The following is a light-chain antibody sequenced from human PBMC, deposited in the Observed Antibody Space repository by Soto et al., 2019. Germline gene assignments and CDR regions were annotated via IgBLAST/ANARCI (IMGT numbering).Light chain of an antibody. CDR2: TNI. J-gene: IGLJ2*01. Sequence: QSALTQPPSVSGAPGQRVTISCTGSSSNIGAGYDVHWYQQLPGTAPKLLIYTNINRPSGVPDRFSGSKSGTSASLAITGLQAADEADYYCQSYDSSLSGSLFGGGTKLTVL. CDR3: QSYDSSLSGSL. CDR1: SSNIGAGYD. V-gene: IGLV1-40*01.